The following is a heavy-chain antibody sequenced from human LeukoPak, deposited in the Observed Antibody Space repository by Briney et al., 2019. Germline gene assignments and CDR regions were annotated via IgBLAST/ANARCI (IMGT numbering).Heavy chain of an antibody. CDR3: ARDSPTNWFDP. CDR2: IIPIFGTA. V-gene: IGHV1-69*05. J-gene: IGHJ5*02. Sequence: SVKVSCKASGGTFSSYAISWVRQAPGQGLEWMGRIIPIFGTANYAQKFQGRVTNTTDESTSTAYVELSSLRSEDTAVYYCARDSPTNWFDPWGQGTLSPSPQ. CDR1: GGTFSSYA.